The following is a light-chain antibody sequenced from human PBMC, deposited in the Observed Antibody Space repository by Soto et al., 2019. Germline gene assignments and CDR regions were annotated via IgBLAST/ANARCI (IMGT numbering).Light chain of an antibody. Sequence: EIVLTQSPGTLSLSPGDTATLSCRASQSVYSTYLAWYQHKVGQAPRLLIYGSSTRATGIPDRFSGSGSGTAFTLTIRRVEPEDFAVYYCQQYGSSPSTFGQGTKVEVK. V-gene: IGKV3-20*01. CDR2: GSS. J-gene: IGKJ1*01. CDR1: QSVYSTY. CDR3: QQYGSSPST.